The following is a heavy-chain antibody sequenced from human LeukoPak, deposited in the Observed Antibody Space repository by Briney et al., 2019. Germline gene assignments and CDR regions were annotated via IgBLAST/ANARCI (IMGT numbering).Heavy chain of an antibody. V-gene: IGHV4-61*01. CDR3: ARGRGIAAAGTGWFDP. Sequence: SETLSLTCTVSGYSISSGYYWGWIRQPPGKGLEWIGYIYYSGSTNYNPSLKSRVTISVDTSKNQFSLKLSSVTAADTAVYYCARGRGIAAAGTGWFDPWGQGTLVTVSS. J-gene: IGHJ5*02. D-gene: IGHD6-13*01. CDR2: IYYSGST. CDR1: GYSISSGYY.